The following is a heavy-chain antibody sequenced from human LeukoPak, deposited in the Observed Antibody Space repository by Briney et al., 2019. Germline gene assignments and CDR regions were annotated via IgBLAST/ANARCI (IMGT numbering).Heavy chain of an antibody. CDR1: GGSISSSSYY. V-gene: IGHV4-39*07. CDR2: IYYSGST. D-gene: IGHD2-2*01. J-gene: IGHJ6*03. Sequence: SETLSLTCTVSGGSISSSSYYWGWIRQPPGKGLEWIGSIYYSGSTYYNPSLKSRVTISVDTSKNQFSLKLSSVTAADTAVYYCASRGYCSSTSCYYYYYYYMDVWGKGTTVTISS. CDR3: ASRGYCSSTSCYYYYYYYMDV.